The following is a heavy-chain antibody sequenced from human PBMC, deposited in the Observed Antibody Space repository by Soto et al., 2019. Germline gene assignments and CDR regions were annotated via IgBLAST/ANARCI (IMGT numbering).Heavy chain of an antibody. J-gene: IGHJ2*01. Sequence: QDQLVQSGAEVKKPGSSVKVSCKASGGTFSSHTFSWVRQAPGQGLEWMGRIIPALGTATYAQKFQGRVTITADESATTVYMELNRLRSEDTAVYYCARPDFGDYWYFALWGRGTLVTVSS. V-gene: IGHV1-69*08. CDR2: IIPALGTA. CDR3: ARPDFGDYWYFAL. CDR1: GGTFSSHT. D-gene: IGHD4-17*01.